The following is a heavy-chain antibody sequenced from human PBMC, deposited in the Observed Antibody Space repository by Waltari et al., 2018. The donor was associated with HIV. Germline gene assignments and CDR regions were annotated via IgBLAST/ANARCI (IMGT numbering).Heavy chain of an antibody. CDR3: ARTYCSSTSCYGGANWFDP. CDR2: IYPSGST. V-gene: IGHV4-61*02. Sequence: QVQLQESGPGLVKPSQTLSLTCTVSGGSISSGSYYWSWIRPPAGNGLEWIGRIYPSGSTNYNPSRKSRVTISVDTSKNQFSLKLGSVTAADTAVYYCARTYCSSTSCYGGANWFDPWGQGTLVTVSS. D-gene: IGHD2-2*01. J-gene: IGHJ5*02. CDR1: GGSISSGSYY.